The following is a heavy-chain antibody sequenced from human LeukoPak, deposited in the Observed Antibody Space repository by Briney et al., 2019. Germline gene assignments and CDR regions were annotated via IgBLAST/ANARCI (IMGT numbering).Heavy chain of an antibody. CDR2: IYYSGST. CDR1: GVSISSYY. CDR3: ARADLRYFDWLPLN. J-gene: IGHJ4*02. Sequence: SETLSLTCTVSGVSISSYYWSWIRQPPGKGLEWIGYIYYSGSTNYNPSLKSRVTISVDTSKNQFSLKLSSVTAADTAVYYCARADLRYFDWLPLNWGQGTLVTVSS. V-gene: IGHV4-59*01. D-gene: IGHD3-9*01.